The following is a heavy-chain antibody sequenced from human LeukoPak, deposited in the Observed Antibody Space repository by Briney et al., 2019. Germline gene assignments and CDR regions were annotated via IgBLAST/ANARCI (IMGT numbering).Heavy chain of an antibody. Sequence: SETLSLTRTVSGGSISSSSYYWGWIRQPPGKGLEWIGSIYYSGSTYYNPSLKSRVTISVDTSKNQFSLKLSSVTAADTAVYYCARDLRRDGYNYDYWGQGTLVTVSS. D-gene: IGHD5-24*01. CDR2: IYYSGST. J-gene: IGHJ4*02. CDR1: GGSISSSSYY. CDR3: ARDLRRDGYNYDY. V-gene: IGHV4-39*07.